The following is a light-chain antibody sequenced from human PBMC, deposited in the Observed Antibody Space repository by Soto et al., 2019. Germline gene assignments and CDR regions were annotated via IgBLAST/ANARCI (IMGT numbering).Light chain of an antibody. CDR2: WAS. CDR3: QQYYDAPQT. CDR1: QSLLYTYTNRNY. V-gene: IGKV4-1*01. Sequence: DIVMTQSPDSLAVSLGERATINCKSSQSLLYTYTNRNYLAWYQHKAGQPPKLLISWASTPESGVPDRFSGSGSGTDFTLTSSSLQAEDGAVYYCQQYYDAPQTFGPATKVDI. J-gene: IGKJ3*01.